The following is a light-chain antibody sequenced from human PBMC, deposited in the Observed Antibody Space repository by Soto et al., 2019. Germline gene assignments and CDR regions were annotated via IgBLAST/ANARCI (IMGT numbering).Light chain of an antibody. V-gene: IGKV3D-15*01. CDR1: QSVSSSY. J-gene: IGKJ1*01. CDR2: DAS. Sequence: IVLTQSPGTLSLSTGERATLSCRASQSVSSSYLAWYQQKPGQAPRLLIYDASNRATGIPARFSGSGSGTEFTLTISSLQSEDFAVYYCQQYNNWPPRTFGQGTKVDIK. CDR3: QQYNNWPPRT.